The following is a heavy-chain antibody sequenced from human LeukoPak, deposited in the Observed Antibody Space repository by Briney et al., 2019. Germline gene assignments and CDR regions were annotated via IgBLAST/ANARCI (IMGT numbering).Heavy chain of an antibody. CDR2: IYYSGST. Sequence: SETLSLTCTVSGGSFSSYYWSWIRQPPGKGLEWIGDIYYSGSTNYNPSLKSRVTIAVDTSKNQFSLKLSSVTAADTAVYYCASLQLKGDYFDYWGQGTLVTVSS. CDR3: ASLQLKGDYFDY. CDR1: GGSFSSYY. D-gene: IGHD5-18*01. V-gene: IGHV4-59*01. J-gene: IGHJ4*02.